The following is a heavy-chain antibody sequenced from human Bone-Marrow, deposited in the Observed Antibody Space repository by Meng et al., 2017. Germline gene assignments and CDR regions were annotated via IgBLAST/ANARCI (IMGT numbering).Heavy chain of an antibody. CDR1: GGSISSIDW. CDR3: ASWIYSCGWQ. D-gene: IGHD6-19*01. CDR2: IYHGGDT. Sequence: QVRLRESGPGLVKASGTLSLTCVVSGGSISSIDWWSWVRQPPGKGLEWIGEIYHGGDTNYNPSLKSRVTIAIDKSKNQFSLKLSSVTAADTAVYYCASWIYSCGWQWGQGALVTVFS. J-gene: IGHJ4*02. V-gene: IGHV4/OR15-8*02.